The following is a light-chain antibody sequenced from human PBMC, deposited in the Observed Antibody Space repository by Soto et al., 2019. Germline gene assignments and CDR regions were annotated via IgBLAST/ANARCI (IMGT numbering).Light chain of an antibody. CDR1: QSISSW. CDR3: QQANGSPPWT. V-gene: IGKV1-5*01. Sequence: DIKMTQSPSTLSASVGDGVTITCRASQSISSWLAWYQQKPGKAPKLLIYDASSLESGVPSRFSGSGSGTEFTLTISSLQPEDSATYYCQQANGSPPWTFGQGTKVDIK. J-gene: IGKJ1*01. CDR2: DAS.